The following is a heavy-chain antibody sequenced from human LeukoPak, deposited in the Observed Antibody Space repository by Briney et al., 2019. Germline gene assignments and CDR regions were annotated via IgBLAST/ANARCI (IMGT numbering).Heavy chain of an antibody. CDR3: ARARLMYCSSTSCYKRGWFDP. Sequence: SETLSLTCAVYGGSFSGYYWSWIRQPPGKGLEWIGEINHSGSTNYNPSLKSRVTISVDTSKNQFSLKLSSVTAADTAVYYCARARLMYCSSTSCYKRGWFDPWGQGTLVTVSP. CDR1: GGSFSGYY. V-gene: IGHV4-34*01. CDR2: INHSGST. D-gene: IGHD2-2*02. J-gene: IGHJ5*02.